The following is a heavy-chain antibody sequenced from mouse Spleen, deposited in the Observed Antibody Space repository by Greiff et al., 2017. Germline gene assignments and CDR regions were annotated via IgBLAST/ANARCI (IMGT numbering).Heavy chain of an antibody. CDR2: IYPGNVNT. J-gene: IGHJ1*01. Sequence: QVQLQQSGPELVKPGASVRISCKASGYTFPSYYIHWVKQRPGQGLEWIGWIYPGNVNTKYNEKFKGKATLTADKSSSTAYMQLSSLTSEDSAVYFCARRAGDWYFDVWGAGTTVTVSS. CDR1: GYTFPSYY. CDR3: ARRAGDWYFDV. D-gene: IGHD3-1*01. V-gene: IGHV1S56*01.